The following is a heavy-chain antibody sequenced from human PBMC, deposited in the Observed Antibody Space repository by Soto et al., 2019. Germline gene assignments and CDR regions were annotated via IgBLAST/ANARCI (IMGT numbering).Heavy chain of an antibody. J-gene: IGHJ6*02. CDR3: ARHNGPLYVGYYYDMDV. D-gene: IGHD3-16*01. CDR1: GGSISSYY. V-gene: IGHV4-59*08. Sequence: SETLSLTCTVSGGSISSYYWSWIRQPPGKGLEWIGYIYYSGSTNYNPSLKSRVTISVDTSKNQFSLKMSSVTAADTALYYCARHNGPLYVGYYYDMDVWGQGTTVTVSS. CDR2: IYYSGST.